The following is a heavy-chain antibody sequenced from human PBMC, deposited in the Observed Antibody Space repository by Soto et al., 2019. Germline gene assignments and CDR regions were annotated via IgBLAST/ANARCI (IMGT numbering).Heavy chain of an antibody. J-gene: IGHJ4*02. CDR1: GYTFTSYD. CDR3: ARGHVFVLRYFDPYYFDY. V-gene: IGHV1-8*01. CDR2: MNPNSGNT. D-gene: IGHD3-9*01. Sequence: ASVKVSCKASGYTFTSYDINWVRQATGQGLEWMGWMNPNSGNTGYAQKFQGRVTMTRNTSISTAYMELSSLRSEDTAVYYCARGHVFVLRYFDPYYFDYWGQGTLVTVSS.